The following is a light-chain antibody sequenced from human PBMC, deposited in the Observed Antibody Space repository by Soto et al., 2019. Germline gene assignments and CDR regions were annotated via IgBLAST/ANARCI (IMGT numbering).Light chain of an antibody. CDR3: QQYDSSPLT. CDR2: GAS. CDR1: QSVSSSD. J-gene: IGKJ4*01. Sequence: EIVLTPSPGTLSLSPGERATLSCRASQSVSSSDLAWYQQKPGQAPRLLIYGASSRATGIPDRFSGSGSGTDFTLTISRLEPQDFAVYYWQQYDSSPLTFGGGTKVEIK. V-gene: IGKV3-20*01.